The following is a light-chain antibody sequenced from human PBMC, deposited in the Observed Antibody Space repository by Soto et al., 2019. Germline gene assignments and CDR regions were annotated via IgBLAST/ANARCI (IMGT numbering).Light chain of an antibody. CDR2: DVS. Sequence: IVLTKSPVTLSLSPGKSASLSCKDSKNISNNLIWYQQKPGQPPTLLIYDVSNRATGLPARSSGSGSAPHFTLTTSSLQSEDFAVYYCQHYTYWPYTFGHGTQVDIK. J-gene: IGKJ2*01. CDR1: KNISNN. CDR3: QHYTYWPYT. V-gene: IGKV3-11*01.